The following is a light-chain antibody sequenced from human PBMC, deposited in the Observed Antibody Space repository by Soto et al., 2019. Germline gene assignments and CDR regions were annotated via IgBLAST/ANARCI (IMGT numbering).Light chain of an antibody. Sequence: DIQMTKPPSTLSASVGDNVTVTCRASQSVSGWVAWYQQKPGEAPKLLIYDASALPRGVPSRFSGSGSGTKFTLTIASLQPDDFATYYCQQYETFSGTFGPGTKVDIK. CDR3: QQYETFSGT. CDR1: QSVSGW. J-gene: IGKJ1*01. V-gene: IGKV1-5*01. CDR2: DAS.